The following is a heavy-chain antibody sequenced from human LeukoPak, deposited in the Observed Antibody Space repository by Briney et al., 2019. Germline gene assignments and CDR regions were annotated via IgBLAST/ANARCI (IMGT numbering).Heavy chain of an antibody. J-gene: IGHJ3*02. V-gene: IGHV1-2*02. CDR1: GYTFTAYY. CDR3: ARGPIYYYDSRGAFDI. D-gene: IGHD3-22*01. Sequence: ASVEVSCKASGYTFTAYYMHWVRQAPGQGLEWMGWINPNSGGTNYAQKFQGRVTMTRDTSISTAYMELSRLRSDDTAVYYCARGPIYYYDSRGAFDIWGQGTMVTVSS. CDR2: INPNSGGT.